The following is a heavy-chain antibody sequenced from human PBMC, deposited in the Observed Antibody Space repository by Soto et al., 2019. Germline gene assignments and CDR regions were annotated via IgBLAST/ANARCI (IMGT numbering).Heavy chain of an antibody. J-gene: IGHJ6*02. V-gene: IGHV1-18*01. CDR1: GYIFVNYG. Sequence: QVQLVQSGDEVKKPGASVKVSCKASGYIFVNYGIAWVRQAPRQGLEWMGWISPYTGNTHSASKALGTLSMTTEPSTSTAYMDLVSLTSDDTAVYYCVMVDNFVTPTPQDVWGQGTTVTVSS. CDR2: ISPYTGNT. D-gene: IGHD3-16*02. CDR3: VMVDNFVTPTPQDV.